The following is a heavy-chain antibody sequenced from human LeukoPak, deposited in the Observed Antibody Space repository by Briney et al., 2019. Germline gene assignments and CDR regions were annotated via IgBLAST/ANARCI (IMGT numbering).Heavy chain of an antibody. J-gene: IGHJ4*02. CDR3: ARDYYGSGSYTSSFDY. V-gene: IGHV3-48*02. CDR1: GFTVSSSY. Sequence: PGGSLRLSCAASGFTVSSSYMNWVRQAPGKGLEWVSYISSSSSTIYYADSVKGRFTISRDNAKNSLYLQMNSLRDEDTAVYYCARDYYGSGSYTSSFDYWGQGTLVTVSS. D-gene: IGHD3-10*01. CDR2: ISSSSSTI.